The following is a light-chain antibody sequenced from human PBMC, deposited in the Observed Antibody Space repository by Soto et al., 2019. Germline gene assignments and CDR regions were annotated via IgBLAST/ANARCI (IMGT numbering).Light chain of an antibody. J-gene: IGKJ1*01. CDR1: QSVSSSY. V-gene: IGKV3-20*01. CDR3: QQYGSSPQT. Sequence: DIVLTQSPGTLSLSPGERATLSCRASQSVSSSYFAWYQQKPGQAPRLLIYGASSRATGIPDRFSGSGSGTDFTLTISRLEPEDVAVYYCQQYGSSPQTFGQGTKVEIK. CDR2: GAS.